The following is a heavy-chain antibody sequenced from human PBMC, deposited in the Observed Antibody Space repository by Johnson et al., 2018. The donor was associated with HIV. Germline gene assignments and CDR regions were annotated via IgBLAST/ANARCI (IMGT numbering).Heavy chain of an antibody. CDR3: ARGKGAAVGLDAFDI. V-gene: IGHV3-20*04. D-gene: IGHD6-13*01. CDR1: GLTFDDYG. Sequence: MLLVESGGGVVRRGGSLRLSCAASGLTFDDYGMSWVRQAPGKGLEWVSGINWNGGSTGYVDSMKGRFTISRDNARNSLYLQMNSLRAEDTALYYCARGKGAAVGLDAFDIWGQGTMVTVSS. J-gene: IGHJ3*02. CDR2: INWNGGST.